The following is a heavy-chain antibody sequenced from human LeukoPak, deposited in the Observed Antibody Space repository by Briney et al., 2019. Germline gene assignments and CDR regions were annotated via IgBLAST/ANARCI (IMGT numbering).Heavy chain of an antibody. CDR3: ASSVVAAFFDY. J-gene: IGHJ4*02. CDR1: GFTVSSNY. CDR2: IYTGGST. V-gene: IGHV3-66*01. Sequence: GGSLRLSCAASGFTVSSNYMTWVRQAPGMGLEWVSVIYTGGSTYYADSVKGRFTISRDTSKNTLYLQMNSLRAEDTAVYYCASSVVAAFFDYWGQGTLVTVSS. D-gene: IGHD2-15*01.